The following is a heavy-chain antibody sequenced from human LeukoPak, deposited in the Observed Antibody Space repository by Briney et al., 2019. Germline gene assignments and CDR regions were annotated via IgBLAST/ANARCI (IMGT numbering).Heavy chain of an antibody. CDR3: AKDEFVLRYFDWLPRLYYFDY. J-gene: IGHJ4*02. V-gene: IGHV3-23*01. Sequence: GGSLRLSCAASGFTFSSYAMSWVRQAPGKGLEWVSAISGSGGSTYYADSVKGRFTISRDNSKNTLYLQMNSLRAEDTAVYYCAKDEFVLRYFDWLPRLYYFDYWGQETLVTVSS. D-gene: IGHD3-9*01. CDR1: GFTFSSYA. CDR2: ISGSGGST.